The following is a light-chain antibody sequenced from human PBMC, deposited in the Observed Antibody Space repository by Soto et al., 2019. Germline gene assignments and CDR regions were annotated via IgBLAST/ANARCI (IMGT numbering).Light chain of an antibody. CDR3: QQYDNYPLT. V-gene: IGKV1-5*01. Sequence: IQMTQSPSILSAXXXXXXXXXXXASQSISTWLAWYQQKPEKAPKFLIYDASTLESGVPSRFSGSGSGTEFTLTISSLQPDDFATYYCQQYDNYPLTFGGGTKVDIK. CDR2: DAS. CDR1: QSISTW. J-gene: IGKJ4*01.